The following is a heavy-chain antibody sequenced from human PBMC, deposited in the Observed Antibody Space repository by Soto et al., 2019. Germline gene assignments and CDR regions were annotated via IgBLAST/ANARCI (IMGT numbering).Heavy chain of an antibody. CDR2: ISGSGGST. Sequence: GGSLRLSCAASGFTFSSYAMSWVRQAPGKGLEWVSAISGSGGSTYYADSVKGRFTISRDNSKNTLYLQMNSLRAEDTAVYYCAKGKAMIEALLRGLPPTTLDYWGQGTLVTVSS. D-gene: IGHD3-22*01. J-gene: IGHJ4*02. CDR3: AKGKAMIEALLRGLPPTTLDY. V-gene: IGHV3-23*01. CDR1: GFTFSSYA.